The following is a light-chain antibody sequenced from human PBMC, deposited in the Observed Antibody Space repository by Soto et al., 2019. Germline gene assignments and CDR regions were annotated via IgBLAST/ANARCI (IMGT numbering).Light chain of an antibody. J-gene: IGKJ1*01. Sequence: DIQITQFPSTLSASVGDRVTITCRASQSISSWLAWYQQKPGKAPKVLMYKASSLESGVPSRFSGSGSGTEFTLTISSLQPDGFATYYCQQYKYYWTFGQGTKVEIK. CDR3: QQYKYYWT. V-gene: IGKV1-5*03. CDR1: QSISSW. CDR2: KAS.